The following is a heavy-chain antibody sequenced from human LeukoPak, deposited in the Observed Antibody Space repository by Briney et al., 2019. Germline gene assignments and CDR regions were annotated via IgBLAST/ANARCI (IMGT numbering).Heavy chain of an antibody. CDR1: GGSISSYY. Sequence: PSETLSLTCTVSGGSISSYYWSWIRRPPGKGLEWIGYIYYSGSTNYNPSLKSRVTISVDTSKNQFSLKLSSVTAADTAVYYCARQLYVVGAFDIWGQGTMVTVSS. J-gene: IGHJ3*02. V-gene: IGHV4-59*08. D-gene: IGHD2-8*01. CDR2: IYYSGST. CDR3: ARQLYVVGAFDI.